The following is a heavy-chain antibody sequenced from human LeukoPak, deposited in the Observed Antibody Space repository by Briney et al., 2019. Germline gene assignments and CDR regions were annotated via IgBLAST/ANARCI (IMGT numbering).Heavy chain of an antibody. CDR3: ARDPGVLRFLEWSDAFDI. Sequence: GGSLRLSCAASGFTFSSYAMHWVRQAPGKGLEWVAAISYDGSNKYYADSVKGRFTISRDNSKNTLYLQMNSLRAEDTAVYYCARDPGVLRFLEWSDAFDIWGQGTMVTVSS. D-gene: IGHD3-3*01. V-gene: IGHV3-30-3*01. CDR1: GFTFSSYA. CDR2: ISYDGSNK. J-gene: IGHJ3*02.